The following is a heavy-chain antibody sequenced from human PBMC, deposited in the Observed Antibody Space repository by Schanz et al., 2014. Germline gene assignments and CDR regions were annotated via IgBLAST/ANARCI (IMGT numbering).Heavy chain of an antibody. CDR2: INAHTGNT. D-gene: IGHD3-16*02. Sequence: QVQLVQSGVEVKRPGASVRVSCKASGYSFTDYAIHWVRQAPGQGLEWMGWINAHTGNTQYAQKFQGRVNMTRDTVTTTVHLELTKLRTDDTAIYYCARVHIATYRYNSPGAFDIWGQGTRVTVSS. CDR1: GYSFTDYA. V-gene: IGHV1-18*01. CDR3: ARVHIATYRYNSPGAFDI. J-gene: IGHJ3*02.